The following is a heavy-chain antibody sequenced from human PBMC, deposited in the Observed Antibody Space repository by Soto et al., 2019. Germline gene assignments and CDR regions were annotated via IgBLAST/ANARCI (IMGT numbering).Heavy chain of an antibody. CDR1: GVTFGDYA. CDR3: TSGSSAVLGSQSY. J-gene: IGHJ4*02. CDR2: IRSKAYGGTT. V-gene: IGHV3-49*01. D-gene: IGHD6-6*01. Sequence: PGGSLRLSCTASGVTFGDYAMSWFRQAPGKGLEWVGFIRSKAYGGTTEYAASVKGRFTISRDGSKSIAYLQMNSLKTEDTAVYYCTSGSSAVLGSQSYWGQGTLVTVSS.